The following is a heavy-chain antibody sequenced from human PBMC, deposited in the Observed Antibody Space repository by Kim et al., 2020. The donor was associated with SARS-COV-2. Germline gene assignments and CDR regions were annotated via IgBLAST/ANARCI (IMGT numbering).Heavy chain of an antibody. Sequence: TYSPSFQGHVTISADKSISTAYLQWSSLKASDTAMYYCARGAAAGDAFDIWGQGTMVTVSS. V-gene: IGHV5-10-1*01. D-gene: IGHD2-2*01. J-gene: IGHJ3*02. CDR3: ARGAAAGDAFDI.